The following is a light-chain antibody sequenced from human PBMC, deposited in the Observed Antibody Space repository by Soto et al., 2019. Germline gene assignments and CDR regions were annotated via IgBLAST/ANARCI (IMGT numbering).Light chain of an antibody. CDR2: DVS. Sequence: QSVLTQPASVSGSPGQSITISCTGTSSDVGGYNYFSWYQQHPGKAPKLMIYDVSNRPSGVPNRFSGSKSGNTASLTISGLQAEDEADYYCSSYTSSSTLEVFGTGTKLTVL. V-gene: IGLV2-14*01. J-gene: IGLJ1*01. CDR1: SSDVGGYNY. CDR3: SSYTSSSTLEV.